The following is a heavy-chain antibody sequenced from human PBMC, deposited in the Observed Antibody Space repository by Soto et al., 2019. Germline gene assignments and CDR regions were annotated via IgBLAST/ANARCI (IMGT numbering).Heavy chain of an antibody. V-gene: IGHV3-48*02. Sequence: HPGGSLRLACAASGFTFSRYNMNWVRQAPGKGLEWVSYISSSSSMIYYADSVKGRFTISRDNAKNSLYLQMNSLRDEDTAVYYCARDDCVIRGALSLPFDFSCPGLLLSVSS. CDR1: GFTFSRYN. J-gene: IGHJ4*02. CDR3: ARDDCVIRGALSLPFDF. D-gene: IGHD3-10*01. CDR2: ISSSSSMI.